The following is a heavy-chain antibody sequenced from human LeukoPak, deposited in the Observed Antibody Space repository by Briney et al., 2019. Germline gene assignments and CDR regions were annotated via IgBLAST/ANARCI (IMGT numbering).Heavy chain of an antibody. CDR3: ARVRLLLRAFDI. CDR1: GGTFSGYA. CDR2: IIPIFGTA. V-gene: IGHV1-69*05. D-gene: IGHD3-22*01. J-gene: IGHJ3*02. Sequence: SVKVSCKASGGTFSGYAISWVRQAPGQGPEWMGGIIPIFGTANYAQKFQGRVTITTDESTSTAYMELSSLRSEDTAVYYCARVRLLLRAFDIWGQGTMVTVSS.